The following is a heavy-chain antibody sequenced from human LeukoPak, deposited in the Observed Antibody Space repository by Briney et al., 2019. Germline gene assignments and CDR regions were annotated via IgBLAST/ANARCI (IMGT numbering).Heavy chain of an antibody. V-gene: IGHV1-2*02. CDR1: GYTFTGYY. Sequence: GASVKVSCKASGYTFTGYYMHWVRQAPGQGLEWMGWINPNNGGTKYAQKFQGRVTMTRDTSISTAYMELSRLRSDDTAVYYCARDERYDSSGYPFDYWGQGTLVTVSS. CDR3: ARDERYDSSGYPFDY. D-gene: IGHD3-22*01. CDR2: INPNNGGT. J-gene: IGHJ4*02.